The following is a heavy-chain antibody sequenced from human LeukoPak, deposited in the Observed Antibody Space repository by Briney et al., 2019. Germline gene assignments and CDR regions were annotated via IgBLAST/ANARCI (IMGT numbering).Heavy chain of an antibody. CDR2: IIPIFGTA. Sequence: ASVKVSCKASGGTFSSDAISWVRQAPGQGLEWMGGIIPIFGTANYAQKFQGRVTITADESTSTAYMELSSLRSEDTAVYYCARVTGIAAAGHIDYWGQGTLVTVSS. J-gene: IGHJ4*02. D-gene: IGHD6-13*01. CDR1: GGTFSSDA. V-gene: IGHV1-69*13. CDR3: ARVTGIAAAGHIDY.